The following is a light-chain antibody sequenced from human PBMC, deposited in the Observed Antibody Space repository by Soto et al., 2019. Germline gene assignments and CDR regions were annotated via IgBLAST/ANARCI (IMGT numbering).Light chain of an antibody. V-gene: IGLV2-8*01. J-gene: IGLJ1*01. Sequence: ALTQPPSASGSPGQSVAIACTGTSSDVGGYNYVSWYQQHPGKAPKLMIYEVNKRPSGVPDRFSGSKSGNTASLTVSGLQAEDEADYYCSSYAGSSNVFGTGTKVTVL. CDR2: EVN. CDR3: SSYAGSSNV. CDR1: SSDVGGYNY.